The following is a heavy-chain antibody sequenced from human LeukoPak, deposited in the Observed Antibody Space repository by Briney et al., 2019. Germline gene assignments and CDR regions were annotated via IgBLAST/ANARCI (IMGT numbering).Heavy chain of an antibody. D-gene: IGHD3-3*01. CDR1: GFTFSSYS. CDR2: ISSSSSYI. V-gene: IGHV3-21*01. J-gene: IGHJ4*02. CDR3: AKDKMGILEWLSFHDY. Sequence: GGSLRLSCAASGFTFSSYSMNWVRQAPGKGLEWVSSISSSSSYIYYADSVKGRFAISRDNAKNSLYLQMNSLRAEDTAVYYCAKDKMGILEWLSFHDYWGQGTLVTVSS.